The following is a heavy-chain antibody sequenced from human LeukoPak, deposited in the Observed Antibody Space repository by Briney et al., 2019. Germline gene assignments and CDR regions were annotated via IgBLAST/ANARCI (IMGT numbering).Heavy chain of an antibody. CDR2: IYTSGST. Sequence: PSQTLSLTCTVSGGSISSGSYYWSWIRQPAGKGLEWIGRIYTSGSTNYNPSLKSRVTISVDTSKNQFSLKLSSVTAADTAVCYCARGFPSTIDYWGQGTLVTVSS. V-gene: IGHV4-61*02. CDR3: ARGFPSTIDY. CDR1: GGSISSGSYY. J-gene: IGHJ4*02. D-gene: IGHD3-3*01.